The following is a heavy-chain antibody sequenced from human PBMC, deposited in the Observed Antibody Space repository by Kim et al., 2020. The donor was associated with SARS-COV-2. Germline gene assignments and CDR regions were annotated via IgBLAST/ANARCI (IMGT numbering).Heavy chain of an antibody. Sequence: PSLKSRVTISVDTSKNQFSLKLSSVTAADTAVYYCARGFSTFGEDYYFDYWGQGTLVTVSS. J-gene: IGHJ4*02. V-gene: IGHV4-30-2*05. D-gene: IGHD3-10*01. CDR3: ARGFSTFGEDYYFDY.